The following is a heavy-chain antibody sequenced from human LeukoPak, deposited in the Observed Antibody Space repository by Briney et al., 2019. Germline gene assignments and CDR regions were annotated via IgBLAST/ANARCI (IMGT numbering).Heavy chain of an antibody. CDR1: GGSISSYY. CDR2: IYYSGST. J-gene: IGHJ4*02. D-gene: IGHD6-19*01. CDR3: ARHSSGWYALLYY. V-gene: IGHV4-59*01. Sequence: SETLSLTCTVSGGSISSYYWSWIRQPPGKGLEWIGYIYYSGSTNYNPSLKSRVTISVDTSKNQFSLKLSSVTAADTAVYYCARHSSGWYALLYYWGQGTLVTVSS.